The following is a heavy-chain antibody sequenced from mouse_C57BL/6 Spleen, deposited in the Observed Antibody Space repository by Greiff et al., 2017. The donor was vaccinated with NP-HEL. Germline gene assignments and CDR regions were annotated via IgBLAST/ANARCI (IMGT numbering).Heavy chain of an antibody. CDR1: GYTFTSYW. CDR2: IHPNSGST. V-gene: IGHV1-64*01. D-gene: IGHD1-1*01. Sequence: QVQLQQSGAELVKPGASVKLSCKASGYTFTSYWMHWVKQRPGQGLEWIGMIHPNSGSTNYNEKFKSKATLTVDKSSSTAYMQLSSLTSEDSAVYYCARYSSYEGAMDYWGQGTSVTVSS. CDR3: ARYSSYEGAMDY. J-gene: IGHJ4*01.